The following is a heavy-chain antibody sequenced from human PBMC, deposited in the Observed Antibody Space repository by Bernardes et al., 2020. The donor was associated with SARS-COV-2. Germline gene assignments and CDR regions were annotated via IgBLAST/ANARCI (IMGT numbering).Heavy chain of an antibody. V-gene: IGHV4-59*01. CDR3: ARVSGAYDRPLDN. D-gene: IGHD5-12*01. J-gene: IGHJ4*02. CDR2: IYYSGDTNSGNT. CDR1: GGSISTYY. Sequence: SETLSLTCTVSGGSISTYYWNWIRQPPGKGLEWIGYIYYSGDTNSGNTNYNPSLKSRVTISVDTSKNQFSLKLNSVTAADTAVYYCARVSGAYDRPLDNWGQGTLVIVSS.